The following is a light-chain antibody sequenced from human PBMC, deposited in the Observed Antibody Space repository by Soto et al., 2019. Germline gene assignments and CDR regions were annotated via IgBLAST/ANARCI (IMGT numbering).Light chain of an antibody. CDR2: GAS. CDR1: QSVSSSY. V-gene: IGKV3-20*01. Sequence: EIVLTQSPGTLSLSPVEIATLSCMSSQSVSSSYLAWYQQKPGQAPRLLIYGASSRATGIPDRFSGSGFGTDFTLTISRLEPEDFAVYYCQQYGSSPQTCGQGTKVDIK. J-gene: IGKJ1*01. CDR3: QQYGSSPQT.